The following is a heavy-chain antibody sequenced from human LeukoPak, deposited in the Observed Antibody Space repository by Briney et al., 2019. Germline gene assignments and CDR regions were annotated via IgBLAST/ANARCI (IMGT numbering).Heavy chain of an antibody. J-gene: IGHJ4*02. D-gene: IGHD1-26*01. CDR1: GFTFRNFA. Sequence: PGGSLRLSCAASGFTFRNFALNWVRQAPGKGLEWVSTISGSGSNTYYTDSVRGRFTISRDNSRNTLDLQMNSLRVEDTAIYYCARLSSSGNYSPIDYWGQGTLVTVSS. CDR2: ISGSGSNT. CDR3: ARLSSSGNYSPIDY. V-gene: IGHV3-23*01.